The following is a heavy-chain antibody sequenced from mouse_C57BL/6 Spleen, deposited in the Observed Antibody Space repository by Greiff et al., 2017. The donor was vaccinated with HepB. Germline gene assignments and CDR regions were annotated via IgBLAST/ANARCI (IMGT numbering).Heavy chain of an antibody. V-gene: IGHV10-1*01. CDR3: VSPRSSFYYYAMDY. CDR2: IRSKSNNYET. Sequence: EVMLVESGGGLVQPKGSLKLSCAASGFSFNTYAMNWVRQAPGKGLEWVACIRSKSNNYETYNADSVKDRFTISRDDSESMLYLQMNNLKTEDTAMYYCVSPRSSFYYYAMDYWGQGTSVTVSS. J-gene: IGHJ4*01. CDR1: GFSFNTYA. D-gene: IGHD1-1*01.